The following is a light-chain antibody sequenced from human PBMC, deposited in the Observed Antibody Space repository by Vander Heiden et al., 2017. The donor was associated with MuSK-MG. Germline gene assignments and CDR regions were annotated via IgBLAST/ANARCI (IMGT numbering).Light chain of an antibody. J-gene: IGLJ2*01. CDR1: KLGEKY. CDR2: QDT. CDR3: QLWDSRTVV. V-gene: IGLV3-1*01. Sequence: SYGVTQPPSVAVSPGQTASISCAGDKLGEKYANWYKQRPGQSPALVILQDTKRASGVPERFSASNSGNTATLTISGTQPVDEADYDCQLWDSRTVVFGGGTKLSV.